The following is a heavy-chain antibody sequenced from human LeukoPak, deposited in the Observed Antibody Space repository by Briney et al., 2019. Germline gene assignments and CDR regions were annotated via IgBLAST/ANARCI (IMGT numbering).Heavy chain of an antibody. D-gene: IGHD5-12*01. J-gene: IGHJ4*02. CDR3: AREGVDIVATFLDY. CDR2: ISGSGGST. Sequence: GGSLRLSCAASGFTFSSYAMSWVRQAPGKGLEWVSAISGSGGSTYYADSVKGRFTISRDNSKNSLYLQMNSLRAEDTALYYCAREGVDIVATFLDYWGQGTLVTVSS. V-gene: IGHV3-23*01. CDR1: GFTFSSYA.